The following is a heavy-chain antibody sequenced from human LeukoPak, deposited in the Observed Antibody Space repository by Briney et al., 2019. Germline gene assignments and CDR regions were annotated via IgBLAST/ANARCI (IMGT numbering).Heavy chain of an antibody. CDR2: ITGSGDRT. D-gene: IGHD1-26*01. Sequence: GGSLRLSCAASGFAFAKYAMTWVRQASGQGLESVSTITGSGDRTYYANSAMGRFTISRDNSRNTLYLQMNSLKTEDTAVYYCTRGYSGNDRYAFDIWGQGTMVTVSS. CDR1: GFAFAKYA. J-gene: IGHJ3*02. CDR3: TRGYSGNDRYAFDI. V-gene: IGHV3-23*01.